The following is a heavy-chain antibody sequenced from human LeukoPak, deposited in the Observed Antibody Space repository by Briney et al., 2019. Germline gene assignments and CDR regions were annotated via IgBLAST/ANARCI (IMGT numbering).Heavy chain of an antibody. Sequence: GGSLRISCAASGFTFSSYAMHWVRQAPGKGLEWVAVISYDGSNKYYADSVKGRFTISRDNSKNTLYLQMNSLRAEDTAVYYCARPYIGYCTNGACPNWFDPWGQGTLVTVSS. CDR3: ARPYIGYCTNGACPNWFDP. D-gene: IGHD2-8*01. CDR2: ISYDGSNK. V-gene: IGHV3-30-3*01. CDR1: GFTFSSYA. J-gene: IGHJ5*02.